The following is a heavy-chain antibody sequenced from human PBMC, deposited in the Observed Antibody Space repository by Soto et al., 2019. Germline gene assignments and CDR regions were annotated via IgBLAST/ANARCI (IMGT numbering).Heavy chain of an antibody. CDR1: GFTFSNAW. CDR2: IKSKTDGGTT. J-gene: IGHJ4*02. D-gene: IGHD3-3*01. CDR3: TTADDFWSGYSY. V-gene: IGHV3-15*01. Sequence: LRLSCAASGFTFSNAWMSWVRQAPGKGLECVGRIKSKTDGGTTDYAAPVKGRFTISRDDSKNTLYLQMNSLKTEDTAVYYCTTADDFWSGYSYWGQGTLVTVS.